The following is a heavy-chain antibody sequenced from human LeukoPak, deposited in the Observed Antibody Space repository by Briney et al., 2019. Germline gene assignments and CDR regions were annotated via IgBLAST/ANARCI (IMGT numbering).Heavy chain of an antibody. CDR1: GGSFSASS. J-gene: IGHJ4*02. CDR2: INSCGNT. V-gene: IGHV4-34*01. D-gene: IGHD2/OR15-2a*01. Sequence: SETLTLTCAIYGGSFSASSWRWIRQAPGKGLEWIGAINSCGNTQYNPSPTSRVTITHDRSKDRCSLKLSTVPAAPSDEYYYARCQFYLHWVQGTLVTVSS. CDR3: ARCQFYLH.